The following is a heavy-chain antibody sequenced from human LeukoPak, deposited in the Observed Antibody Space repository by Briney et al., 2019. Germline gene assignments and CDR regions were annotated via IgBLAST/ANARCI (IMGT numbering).Heavy chain of an antibody. CDR3: ARGGTVAASLYFDY. CDR1: GYTFTSYA. D-gene: IGHD6-19*01. V-gene: IGHV1-3*01. Sequence: ASVKVSCKASGYTFTSYAMHWVRQAPGQRLEWMGWINAGNGNTKYSQKFQGRVTITRDTSASTAYMELSSLRSEDTAVYYCARGGTVAASLYFDYWGQGTLVTVSS. CDR2: INAGNGNT. J-gene: IGHJ4*02.